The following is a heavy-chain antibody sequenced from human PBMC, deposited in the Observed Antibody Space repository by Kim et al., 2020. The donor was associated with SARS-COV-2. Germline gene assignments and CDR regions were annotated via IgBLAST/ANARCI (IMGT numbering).Heavy chain of an antibody. CDR2: ISAYNGNT. V-gene: IGHV1-18*04. D-gene: IGHD6-19*01. Sequence: ASVKVSCKASGYTFTSYGISWVRQAPGQGLEWMGWISAYNGNTNYAQKLQGRVTMTTDTSTSTAYMELRSLRSDDTAVYYCARDRRVVVSVGQWLRISAYYNYYGMDVWGQGTTVTVSS. CDR1: GYTFTSYG. CDR3: ARDRRVVVSVGQWLRISAYYNYYGMDV. J-gene: IGHJ6*02.